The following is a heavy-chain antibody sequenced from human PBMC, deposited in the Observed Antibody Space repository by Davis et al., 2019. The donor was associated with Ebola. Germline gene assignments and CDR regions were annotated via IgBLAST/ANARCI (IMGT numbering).Heavy chain of an antibody. CDR3: ARVRYCSGGSCSRAAFDI. D-gene: IGHD2-15*01. V-gene: IGHV3-30-3*01. CDR1: GFTFSSYA. Sequence: GGSLRLSCAASGFTFSSYAMHWVRQAPGKGLEWVAVISYDGSNTYYADSVKGRFTISRDNSKNTLYLQMNSLRAEDTAVYYCARVRYCSGGSCSRAAFDIWGQGTMVTVSS. CDR2: ISYDGSNT. J-gene: IGHJ3*02.